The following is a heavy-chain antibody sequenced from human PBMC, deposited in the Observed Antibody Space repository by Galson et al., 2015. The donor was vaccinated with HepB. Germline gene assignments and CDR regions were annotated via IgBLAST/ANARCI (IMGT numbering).Heavy chain of an antibody. J-gene: IGHJ6*02. Sequence: SLRLSCAASGFTFSRYAMSWVRQAPGKGLEWVSAISGSGGSTYYADSVKGRFTISRDNSKNTLYLQMNSLRAEDTAVYYCAKLEAGEYCSSTSCYPFYYYDGMDVWGQGTTVTVSS. D-gene: IGHD2-2*01. CDR2: ISGSGGST. CDR1: GFTFSRYA. V-gene: IGHV3-23*01. CDR3: AKLEAGEYCSSTSCYPFYYYDGMDV.